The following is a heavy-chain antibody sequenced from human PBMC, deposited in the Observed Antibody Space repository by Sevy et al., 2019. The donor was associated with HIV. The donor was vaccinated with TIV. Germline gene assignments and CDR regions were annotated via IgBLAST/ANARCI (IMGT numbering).Heavy chain of an antibody. V-gene: IGHV1-3*01. Sequence: ASVKVSCKASGYTFTSYAMHWVRQAPGQRLEWMGWINAGNGNTKYSQKFQGRVTITRDTSASTAYMELSSLRSEDTAVYYCARVKCGGDYYSGAFDIWGQGTMVTVS. CDR1: GYTFTSYA. CDR2: INAGNGNT. J-gene: IGHJ3*02. D-gene: IGHD2-21*02. CDR3: ARVKCGGDYYSGAFDI.